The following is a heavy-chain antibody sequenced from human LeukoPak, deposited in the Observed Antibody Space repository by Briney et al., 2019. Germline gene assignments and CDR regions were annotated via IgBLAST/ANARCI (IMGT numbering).Heavy chain of an antibody. V-gene: IGHV3-23*01. D-gene: IGHD3-10*01. CDR1: GFTFSSYA. CDR2: ISSSGGTT. CDR3: AKSPRGSRIAY. J-gene: IGHJ4*02. Sequence: GGSLRLSCAASGFTFSSYAMTWVRQAPGKGLEWVSTISSSGGTTYYADSVKGRFTISRDNSKNTLYLQMNSLRAEDTALYYCAKSPRGSRIAYWGQGTLVTVSS.